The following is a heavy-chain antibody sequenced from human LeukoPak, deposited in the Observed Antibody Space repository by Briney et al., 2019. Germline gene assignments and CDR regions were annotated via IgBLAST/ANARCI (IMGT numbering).Heavy chain of an antibody. CDR3: APSRQHSMSV. V-gene: IGHV3-74*01. Sequence: PGGSLRLSCAASGFTLSTYWMNWVRQAPGKGLEWVSHISRVGSTATYADSARGRLTISRDNGKNLLSLQMDRLRAADTAVYYCAPSRQHSMSVSGQGTPV. J-gene: IGHJ6*02. CDR1: GFTLSTYW. D-gene: IGHD2/OR15-2a*01. CDR2: ISRVGSTA.